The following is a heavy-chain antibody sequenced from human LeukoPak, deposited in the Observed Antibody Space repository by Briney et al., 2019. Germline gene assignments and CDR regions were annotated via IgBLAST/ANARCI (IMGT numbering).Heavy chain of an antibody. J-gene: IGHJ3*02. CDR2: IDPSDSYT. D-gene: IGHD3-3*01. V-gene: IGHV5-10-1*01. CDR3: ASYDFWSGYESAFDI. Sequence: GRIDPSDSYTNYSPSFQGHATISADKSISTAYLQWSSLKASDTAMYYCASYDFWSGYESAFDIWGQGTMVTVSS.